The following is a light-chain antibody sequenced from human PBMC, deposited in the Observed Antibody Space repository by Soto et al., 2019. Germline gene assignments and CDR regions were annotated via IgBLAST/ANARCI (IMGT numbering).Light chain of an antibody. J-gene: IGKJ3*01. CDR2: DAS. CDR1: QSVRSN. Sequence: EKVMTQSPATLSVSPGERATLSCRASQSVRSNLAWYQQKPGQPPRLLIYDASTRATGIPSRFSGSGSGTEFTLTISSLKSEDFAVYYCQHYGTSPFTFGPGTKVEIK. V-gene: IGKV3-15*01. CDR3: QHYGTSPFT.